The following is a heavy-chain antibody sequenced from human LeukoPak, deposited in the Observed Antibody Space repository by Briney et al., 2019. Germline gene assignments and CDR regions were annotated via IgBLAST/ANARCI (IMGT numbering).Heavy chain of an antibody. CDR2: IIPIFGTA. Sequence: SVKVSCKASGGTFSSYAISWVRQAPGQGLEWMGGIIPIFGTANYAQKFQGRVTITADESTSTAYMELSSLRSEDTAVYYCARDGELRYFDWLKNYYYGVDVWGKGTTVTVSS. V-gene: IGHV1-69*13. D-gene: IGHD3-9*01. CDR3: ARDGELRYFDWLKNYYYGVDV. J-gene: IGHJ6*04. CDR1: GGTFSSYA.